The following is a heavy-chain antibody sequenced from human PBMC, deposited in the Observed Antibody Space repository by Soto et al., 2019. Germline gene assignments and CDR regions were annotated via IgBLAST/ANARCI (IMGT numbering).Heavy chain of an antibody. D-gene: IGHD6-13*01. Sequence: SLRLSCAASGFAFSSYGMHWVPQAPGKGLEWVAVISYDGSNKYYADSVKGRFTISRDNFKNTLYLQMNSLRAEDTAVYYCAKPWYSSSWPYYYGMDVWGQGTTVTVSS. J-gene: IGHJ6*02. CDR2: ISYDGSNK. CDR3: AKPWYSSSWPYYYGMDV. V-gene: IGHV3-30*18. CDR1: GFAFSSYG.